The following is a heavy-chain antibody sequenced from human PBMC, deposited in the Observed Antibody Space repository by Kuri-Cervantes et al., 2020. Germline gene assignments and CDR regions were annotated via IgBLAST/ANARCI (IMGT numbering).Heavy chain of an antibody. CDR1: GGTFSSYA. Sequence: SVKVSCKASGGTFSSYAISWVRQAPGQGLEWMGGIIPIFGTANYAQKFQGRVTITTDESTSTAYMELSRLRSDDTAVYYCARDVRVGSNWFDPWGQGTLVTVSS. D-gene: IGHD6-25*01. CDR2: IIPIFGTA. CDR3: ARDVRVGSNWFDP. V-gene: IGHV1-69*05. J-gene: IGHJ5*02.